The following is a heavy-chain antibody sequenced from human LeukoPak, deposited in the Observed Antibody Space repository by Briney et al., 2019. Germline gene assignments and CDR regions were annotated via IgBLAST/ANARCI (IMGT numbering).Heavy chain of an antibody. CDR3: ARGRQRITMVRGVMKYFDY. CDR1: GGSFSGYY. J-gene: IGHJ4*02. Sequence: SETLSLTCAVYGGSFSGYYWSWIRQPPGKGLEWIGEINHSGSTNYNLSLKSRVTISVDTSKNQFSLKLSSVTAADTAVYYCARGRQRITMVRGVMKYFDYWGQGTLVTVSS. D-gene: IGHD3-10*01. CDR2: INHSGST. V-gene: IGHV4-34*01.